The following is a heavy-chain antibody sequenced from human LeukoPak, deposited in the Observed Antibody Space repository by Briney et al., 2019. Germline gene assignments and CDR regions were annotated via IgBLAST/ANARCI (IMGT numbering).Heavy chain of an antibody. CDR1: GGSISSGGYS. V-gene: IGHV4-30-2*01. CDR3: VRHTTSGWYQVVY. D-gene: IGHD6-19*01. Sequence: SQTLSLTCAVSGGSISSGGYSWSWIRQPPGKGLEWIGYIYHSGSTYYNPSLKSRVTISVDRSKNQFSLKLSSVTAADTAVYYCVRHTTSGWYQVVYWGQGTLVTVSS. J-gene: IGHJ4*02. CDR2: IYHSGST.